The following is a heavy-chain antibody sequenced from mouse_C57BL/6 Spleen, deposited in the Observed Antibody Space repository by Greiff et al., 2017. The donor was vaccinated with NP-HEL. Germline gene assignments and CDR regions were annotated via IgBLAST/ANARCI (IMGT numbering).Heavy chain of an antibody. CDR1: GYTFTEYT. CDR3: DRLHLYYAMDY. Sequence: QVQLQQSGAELVKPGASVKLSCKASGYTFTEYTIHWVKQRSGQGLEWIGWFYPGSGSIKYNEKFKDKATFTADKSPNTVYMELIRLTSEESAVYFCDRLHLYYAMDYWGQGTSVTVSS. J-gene: IGHJ4*01. V-gene: IGHV1-62-2*01. CDR2: FYPGSGSI.